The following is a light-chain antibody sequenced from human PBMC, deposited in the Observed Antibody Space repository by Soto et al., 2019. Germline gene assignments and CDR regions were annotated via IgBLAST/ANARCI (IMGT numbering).Light chain of an antibody. CDR1: QSVSTF. V-gene: IGKV3-11*02. CDR2: GAS. J-gene: IGKJ2*01. CDR3: QQRYNWPSYT. Sequence: EIVLTQSPATLSLSPGERATLSCRASQSVSTFLAWFQQKPGQPPRLLIYGASDRATGIPARFSGSGSGRDFTLTISSLEPEDFAVYFCQQRYNWPSYTFGQGTKLEIK.